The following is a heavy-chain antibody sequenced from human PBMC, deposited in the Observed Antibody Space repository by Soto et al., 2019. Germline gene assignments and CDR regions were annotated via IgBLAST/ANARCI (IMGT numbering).Heavy chain of an antibody. Sequence: PGGSLRLSCAASGFTFDDYGMSWVRQAPGKGLEWVSGINWNGGSTGYADSVKGRFTISRDNAKNSLYLQMNSLRAEDTALYYCAAYYYGSDPFARYYYYGMDVWGQGTTVTVSS. J-gene: IGHJ6*02. V-gene: IGHV3-20*04. CDR3: AAYYYGSDPFARYYYYGMDV. D-gene: IGHD3-10*01. CDR1: GFTFDDYG. CDR2: INWNGGST.